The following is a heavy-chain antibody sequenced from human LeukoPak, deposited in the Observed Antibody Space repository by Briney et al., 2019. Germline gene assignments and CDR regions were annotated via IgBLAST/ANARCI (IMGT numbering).Heavy chain of an antibody. D-gene: IGHD3-22*01. CDR2: IYPGDSDT. Sequence: GESLKISCKGSGYSFTSYWIGWVRQMPGKGLEWMGIIYPGDSDTRYSPSFQGQVTISADKSISTAYLQWSSLKASDTAMYYCARPLPLDYDGSGYYYGGDAFDIWGQGTMVTVSS. CDR3: ARPLPLDYDGSGYYYGGDAFDI. V-gene: IGHV5-51*01. CDR1: GYSFTSYW. J-gene: IGHJ3*02.